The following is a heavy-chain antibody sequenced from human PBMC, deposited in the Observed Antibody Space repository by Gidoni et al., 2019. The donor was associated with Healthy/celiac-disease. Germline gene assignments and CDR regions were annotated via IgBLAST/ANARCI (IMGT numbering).Heavy chain of an antibody. J-gene: IGHJ5*02. CDR3: AREVGVVGIAALPEGWFDP. Sequence: QVQLVQSGAEVKKPGSSVKVPCEASGGTFSSYAISWVRQAPGQGLEWMGGIIPIFGTANYAQEFQGIVTLTADETTSTAYMELSSLGSEDTAGYYCAREVGVVGIAALPEGWFDPWGQGTLVTVSS. D-gene: IGHD6-6*01. CDR1: GGTFSSYA. V-gene: IGHV1-69*01. CDR2: IIPIFGTA.